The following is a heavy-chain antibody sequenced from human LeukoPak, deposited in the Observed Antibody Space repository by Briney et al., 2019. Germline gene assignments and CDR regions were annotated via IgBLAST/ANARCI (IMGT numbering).Heavy chain of an antibody. CDR2: IIPIFGTA. CDR3: ATTVGELLNLYYYYYYMDV. J-gene: IGHJ6*03. D-gene: IGHD3-16*01. V-gene: IGHV1-69*06. CDR1: GGTFSSYA. Sequence: SVKVSCKASGGTFSSYAISWVRQAPGQGLEWMGGIIPIFGTANYAQKFQGRVTITADKSTSTAYMELSSLRSEDTAVYYCATTVGELLNLYYYYYYMDVWGKGTTVTVSS.